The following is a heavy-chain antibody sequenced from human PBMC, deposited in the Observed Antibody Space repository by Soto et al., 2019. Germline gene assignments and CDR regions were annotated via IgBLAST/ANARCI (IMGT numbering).Heavy chain of an antibody. J-gene: IGHJ4*02. CDR3: AHRVLRTVFGLVTTTAIYFDF. CDR2: IYWDDDK. CDR1: GFSLTTSGVG. V-gene: IGHV2-5*02. D-gene: IGHD3-3*01. Sequence: QITLNESGPTQVNPRQTLTLTCTFSGFSLTTSGVGVGWIRQSPGKAPEWLALIYWDDDKRYSPSLKSRLTITKDPSKHQVVLTMADLDPADTATYYCAHRVLRTVFGLVTTTAIYFDFWGQGTPVAVSS.